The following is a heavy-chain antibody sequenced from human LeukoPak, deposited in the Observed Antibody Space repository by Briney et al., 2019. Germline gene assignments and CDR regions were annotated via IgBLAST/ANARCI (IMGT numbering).Heavy chain of an antibody. J-gene: IGHJ6*03. V-gene: IGHV1-46*03. Sequence: ASVEVSCKASGYTFTSYYMHWVRQAPGQGLEWMGIINASGGSTSYAQKFQGRVTMTRDMSTSTVYMELSSLRSEDTAVYYCARASAVVAASFSGYYYYMDVWGKGTTVTVSS. D-gene: IGHD2-15*01. CDR1: GYTFTSYY. CDR2: INASGGST. CDR3: ARASAVVAASFSGYYYYMDV.